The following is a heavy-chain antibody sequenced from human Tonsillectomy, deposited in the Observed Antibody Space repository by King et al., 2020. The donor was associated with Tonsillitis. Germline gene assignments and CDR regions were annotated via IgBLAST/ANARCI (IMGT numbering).Heavy chain of an antibody. CDR3: ARESDXYXSSGXYXXYFXX. Sequence: QLQESGPGLVKPSETLSLTCTVSGGSISSYYWSWIRQPPGKGLEWIVYIYYSGSTNYNPSLKSRVTISVDTSKNQFSLKLSSVTAADTAVYYCARESDXYXSSGXYXXYFXXXXQXXXXXXS. CDR2: IYYSGST. D-gene: IGHD3-22*01. V-gene: IGHV4-59*01. J-gene: IGHJ4*02. CDR1: GGSISSYY.